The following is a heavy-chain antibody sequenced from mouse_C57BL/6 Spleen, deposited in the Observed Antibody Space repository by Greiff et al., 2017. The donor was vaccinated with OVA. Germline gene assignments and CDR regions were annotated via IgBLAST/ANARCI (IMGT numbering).Heavy chain of an antibody. Sequence: EVKVVESGGGLVKPGGSLKLSCAASGFTFSSYAMSWVRQTPEKRLEWVATISDGGSYTYYPDNVKGRFTISRDNAKNNLYLQMSHLKSEDTAMYYCARDDPVVAFDYWGQGTTLTVSS. D-gene: IGHD1-1*01. CDR3: ARDDPVVAFDY. CDR2: ISDGGSYT. J-gene: IGHJ2*01. V-gene: IGHV5-4*01. CDR1: GFTFSSYA.